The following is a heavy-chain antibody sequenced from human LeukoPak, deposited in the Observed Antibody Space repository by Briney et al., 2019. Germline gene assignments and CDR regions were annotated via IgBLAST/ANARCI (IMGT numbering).Heavy chain of an antibody. V-gene: IGHV1-46*01. CDR3: ARVSGRRAGTIDY. CDR1: RYTFTSYY. D-gene: IGHD1-7*01. J-gene: IGHJ4*02. Sequence: WASAKDSCKPSRYTFTSYYIHWVRQTPGQGLEWMGIINPSGGSTSYAQKFQGRVTMTRDMSTSTVYMELSSLRSEDTAVYYCARVSGRRAGTIDYWGQGTLVTVSS. CDR2: INPSGGST.